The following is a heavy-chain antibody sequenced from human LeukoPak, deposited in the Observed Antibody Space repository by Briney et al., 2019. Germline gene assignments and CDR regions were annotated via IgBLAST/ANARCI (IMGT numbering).Heavy chain of an antibody. J-gene: IGHJ4*02. CDR1: GASITTYY. Sequence: PSETLSLTCTVSGASITTYYWSWIRQPPGKGLEWIGYISYSGSTNYNPSLMSRVTISIDTSKNQFSLKLSSATAADTAVYYCARAGGDTCSSQDLDFWGQGTLVTVSP. D-gene: IGHD6-6*01. CDR3: ARAGGDTCSSQDLDF. V-gene: IGHV4-59*01. CDR2: ISYSGST.